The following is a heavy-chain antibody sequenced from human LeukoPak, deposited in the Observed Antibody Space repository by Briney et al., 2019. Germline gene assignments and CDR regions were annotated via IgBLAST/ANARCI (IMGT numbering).Heavy chain of an antibody. CDR1: SGYFSDYY. CDR2: INHSGSS. Sequence: SETLSLTCVVYSGYFSDYYWTWIRQSPGKGLECIGEINHSGSSKYNPPLKSRDTISVDKSKNQFSLKLNSVTAADTAVYYCARGRPYCSGGSCYPYYFDYWGQGTLVTVSS. CDR3: ARGRPYCSGGSCYPYYFDY. V-gene: IGHV4-34*01. D-gene: IGHD2-15*01. J-gene: IGHJ4*02.